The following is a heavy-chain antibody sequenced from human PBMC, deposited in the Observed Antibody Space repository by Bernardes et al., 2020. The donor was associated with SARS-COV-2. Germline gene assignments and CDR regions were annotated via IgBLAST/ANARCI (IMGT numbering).Heavy chain of an antibody. CDR1: GFTFSSYA. CDR3: ARDRDISGKSWRAARYGMDV. CDR2: ISYDGSNK. D-gene: IGHD2-21*02. J-gene: IGHJ6*02. V-gene: IGHV3-30-3*01. Sequence: SLRLSCAASGFTFSSYAMHWVRQAPGKGLEWVAVISYDGSNKYYADSVKGRFTISRDNSKNTLYLQMNSLRAEDTAVYYCARDRDISGKSWRAARYGMDVWGQGTTVTVSS.